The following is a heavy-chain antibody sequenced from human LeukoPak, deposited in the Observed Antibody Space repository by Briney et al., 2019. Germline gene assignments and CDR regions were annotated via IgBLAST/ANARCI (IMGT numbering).Heavy chain of an antibody. J-gene: IGHJ3*02. V-gene: IGHV3-23*01. D-gene: IGHD2-21*01. CDR3: AMDGFLLWTGALDI. Sequence: GGSLRLPCAASGFTLSRYAMSWVRQAPGKGLEWVSAISGSGGSTYYTDSVKGRFTISRDNSKNTLWLEMNSLRAEDTAVYYCAMDGFLLWTGALDIWGQGTMITVSS. CDR1: GFTLSRYA. CDR2: ISGSGGST.